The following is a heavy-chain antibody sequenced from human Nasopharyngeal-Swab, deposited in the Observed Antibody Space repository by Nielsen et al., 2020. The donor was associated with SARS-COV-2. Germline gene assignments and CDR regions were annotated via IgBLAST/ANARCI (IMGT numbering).Heavy chain of an antibody. D-gene: IGHD5-24*01. Sequence: SETLSLTCTASGCSISTYDWNWIRQPPGKGLTWVWFISSSGSTNYNPSLKSRVTISVDTSKKQFSLHLTSITAADTAVYYCARGADGDVYTHWGQGTLVTVSS. CDR1: GCSISTYD. CDR3: ARGADGDVYTH. V-gene: IGHV4-59*01. J-gene: IGHJ4*02. CDR2: ISSSGST.